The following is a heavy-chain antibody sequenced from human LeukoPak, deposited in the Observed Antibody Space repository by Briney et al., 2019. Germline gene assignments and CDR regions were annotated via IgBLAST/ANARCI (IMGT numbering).Heavy chain of an antibody. D-gene: IGHD3-22*01. CDR3: AKSRNSGYSLFDY. Sequence: AGGSLRLACAASWLTFSSYAVTWVRQAPGEGFGLVSAISGSGGGGSTDYADSVKGRFTISRDNSKNTLYLQMNSLRAEDTAVYYCAKSRNSGYSLFDYWGQGTLVTVSS. V-gene: IGHV3-23*01. J-gene: IGHJ4*02. CDR2: ISGSGGGGST. CDR1: WLTFSSYA.